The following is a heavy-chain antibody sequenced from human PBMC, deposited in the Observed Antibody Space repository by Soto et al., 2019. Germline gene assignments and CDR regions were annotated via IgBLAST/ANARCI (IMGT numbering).Heavy chain of an antibody. D-gene: IGHD3-22*01. V-gene: IGHV1-69*13. CDR2: IIPVFGTT. CDR1: GGTFSNYE. J-gene: IGHJ4*02. CDR3: ASAFYYDRSVPDY. Sequence: SVKVSCKASGGTFSNYEINWVRQAPGQGLEWMGGIIPVFGTTNYAQKFQGRVTTTADESTSTVYMELSSLRSEDTAVYYCASAFYYDRSVPDYWGQGTLVTVSS.